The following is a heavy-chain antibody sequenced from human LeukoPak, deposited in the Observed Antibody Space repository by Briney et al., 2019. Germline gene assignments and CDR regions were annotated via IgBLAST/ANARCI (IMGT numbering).Heavy chain of an antibody. Sequence: GASVEVSCKASGYTFTGYFIHWVRQAPGQGLEWMGWIKPNSGDTKYAEKFQGRVTMTRDTSISTAYMELSRLISDDTAVYYCTRDWGPNSGNFHYGAFDIWGQGTMVTVSS. V-gene: IGHV1-2*02. CDR3: TRDWGPNSGNFHYGAFDI. J-gene: IGHJ3*02. D-gene: IGHD1-26*01. CDR1: GYTFTGYF. CDR2: IKPNSGDT.